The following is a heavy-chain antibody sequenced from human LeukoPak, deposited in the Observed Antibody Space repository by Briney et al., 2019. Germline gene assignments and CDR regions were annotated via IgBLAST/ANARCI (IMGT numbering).Heavy chain of an antibody. V-gene: IGHV4-30-2*01. CDR1: GGSISSGGYS. D-gene: IGHD5-24*01. J-gene: IGHJ4*02. Sequence: SETLSLTRAVSGGSISSGGYSWSWIRQPPGKGLEWIGYIYHSGSTYYNPSLKSRVTISVDRSKNQFSLKLSSVTAADTAVYYCARVWLPYYFDYWGQGTLVTVSS. CDR2: IYHSGST. CDR3: ARVWLPYYFDY.